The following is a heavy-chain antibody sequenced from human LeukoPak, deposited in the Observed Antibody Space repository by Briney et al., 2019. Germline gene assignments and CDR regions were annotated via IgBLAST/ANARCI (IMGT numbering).Heavy chain of an antibody. CDR1: GFTFSSYA. V-gene: IGHV3-23*01. CDR3: ARESASFQWELPRELDY. Sequence: PGGSLRLSCAASGFTFSSYAMSWVRQAPGKGLEWVSAISGSGGSTYYADSVKGRFTISRDNSKNTLYLQMNSLRAEDTALYYCARESASFQWELPRELDYWGQGTLVTVSS. CDR2: ISGSGGST. D-gene: IGHD1-26*01. J-gene: IGHJ4*02.